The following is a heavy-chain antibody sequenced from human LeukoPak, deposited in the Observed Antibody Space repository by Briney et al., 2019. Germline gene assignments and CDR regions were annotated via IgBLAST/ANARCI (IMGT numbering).Heavy chain of an antibody. CDR1: GFTFSNFA. Sequence: GGSLRLSCAASGFTFSNFAMLWVRQAPGKGLEWVSSISGSGDSTHYTDSVKGRFTISRDNSRNTVYLQMNSLRAEDTALYYCAKVLVSGCYYDYWGQGTLVTVSS. V-gene: IGHV3-23*01. CDR2: ISGSGDST. J-gene: IGHJ4*02. D-gene: IGHD3-22*01. CDR3: AKVLVSGCYYDY.